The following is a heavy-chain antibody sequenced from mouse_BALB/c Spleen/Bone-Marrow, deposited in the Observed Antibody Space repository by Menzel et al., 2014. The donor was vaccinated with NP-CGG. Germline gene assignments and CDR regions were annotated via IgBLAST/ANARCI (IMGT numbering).Heavy chain of an antibody. CDR2: ISSGSSII. CDR1: GFTFSYFG. J-gene: IGHJ2*01. V-gene: IGHV5-17*02. D-gene: IGHD4-1*01. Sequence: EVQLVESGGGLVQPGGSRKLSCAASGFTFSYFGMHWVRQAPEKGLEWVAYISSGSSIIYYAHTVKGRFTISRDNPKNTLFLQMTSLRSEDTAMYYCARERTGFDYWGQGTTLTVSS. CDR3: ARERTGFDY.